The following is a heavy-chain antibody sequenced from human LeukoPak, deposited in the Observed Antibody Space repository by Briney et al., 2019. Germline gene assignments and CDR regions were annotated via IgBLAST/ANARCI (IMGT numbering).Heavy chain of an antibody. V-gene: IGHV4-31*03. D-gene: IGHD2-2*01. CDR1: GGSISSGGYY. Sequence: PSQTLSLTCTVSGGSISSGGYYWSWIRQHPGKGLEWIGYIYYSGSTYYNPSLKSRVTISVDTSKNQFSLKLSSVTAADTAVYYCAGDGASRGFYDCGGRGTLATVSS. CDR3: AGDGASRGFYDC. J-gene: IGHJ4*02. CDR2: IYYSGST.